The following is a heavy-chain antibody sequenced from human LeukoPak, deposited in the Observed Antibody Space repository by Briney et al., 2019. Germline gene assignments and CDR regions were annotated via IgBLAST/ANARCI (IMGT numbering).Heavy chain of an antibody. D-gene: IGHD6-19*01. CDR1: GYSISSGYY. CDR2: IYHSGST. J-gene: IGHJ2*01. Sequence: PSETLSLTCTVSGYSISSGYYWGWIRQPPGKGLEWIGSIYHSGSTYYNPSLKSRVTISVDTSKNQFSLKPSSVTAADTAVYYCARGSHIAVAGTQWYFDLWGRGTLVTVSS. V-gene: IGHV4-38-2*02. CDR3: ARGSHIAVAGTQWYFDL.